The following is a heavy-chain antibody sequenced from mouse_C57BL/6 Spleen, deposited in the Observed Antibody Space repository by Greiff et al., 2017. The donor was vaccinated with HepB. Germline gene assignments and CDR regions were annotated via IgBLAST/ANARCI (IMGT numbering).Heavy chain of an antibody. V-gene: IGHV5-6*02. CDR1: GFTFSSYG. CDR3: ARQLTGTAY. Sequence: DVMLVESGGDLVKPGGSLKLSCAASGFTFSSYGMSWVRQTPDKRLEWVATISSGGSYTYYPDSVKGRFTISRDNAKNTLYLQMSSLKSEDTAMYYCARQLTGTAYWGHGTLVTVSA. CDR2: ISSGGSYT. J-gene: IGHJ3*01. D-gene: IGHD4-1*01.